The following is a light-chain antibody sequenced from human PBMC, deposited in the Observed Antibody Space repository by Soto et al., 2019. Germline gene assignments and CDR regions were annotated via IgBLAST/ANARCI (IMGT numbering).Light chain of an antibody. CDR1: QNVRTF. J-gene: IGKJ1*01. V-gene: IGKV3-11*01. CDR3: QQHSHWPPWT. CDR2: GAS. Sequence: EVVLTQSPATLSLSPGERATLSCRASQNVRTFLDWYQQKPGQAPRLLIYGASNRASGIPARFSGSGSRTDFTLTISSLEPEDFAVYYGQQHSHWPPWTFGQGTRVEIQ.